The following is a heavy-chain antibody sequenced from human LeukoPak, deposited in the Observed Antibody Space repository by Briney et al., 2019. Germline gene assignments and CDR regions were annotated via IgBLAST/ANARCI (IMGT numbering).Heavy chain of an antibody. V-gene: IGHV3-74*01. J-gene: IGHJ6*02. D-gene: IGHD3-16*02. CDR1: GFTFSSYW. CDR3: VRGEKINDYVWGSYRNPYYYGMDV. Sequence: GGSLRLSCAASGFTFSSYWMHWVRQAPGKGLVWVSRINSDGSSTSYADSVKGRFTMSRDNAKKTLYLQMNSLRAEDTAVYYCVRGEKINDYVWGSYRNPYYYGMDVWGQGTTVAVSS. CDR2: INSDGSST.